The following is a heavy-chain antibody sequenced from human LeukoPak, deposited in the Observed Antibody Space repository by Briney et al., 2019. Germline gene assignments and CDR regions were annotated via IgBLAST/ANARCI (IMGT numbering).Heavy chain of an antibody. CDR2: IYYSGST. CDR3: ARLEGLIYFDY. J-gene: IGHJ4*02. Sequence: WVRQAPGKGLEWIGSIYYSGSTYYSPSLKSRVTISVDTSKNQFSLKLSSVAAADTAVYYCARLEGLIYFDYWGQGTLVTVSS. V-gene: IGHV4-39*01. D-gene: IGHD3-16*01.